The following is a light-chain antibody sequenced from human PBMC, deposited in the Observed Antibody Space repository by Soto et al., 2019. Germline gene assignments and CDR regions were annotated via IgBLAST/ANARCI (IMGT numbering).Light chain of an antibody. V-gene: IGLV2-18*01. CDR1: TTDIDNYDS. J-gene: IGLJ1*01. CDR3: SLYSSNGSLI. Sequence: QSVLTQLPSVSGSPGQSVTISCTATTTDIDNYDSVSSYQQAPGTARKLIIYDVNNRPSGAPDRFSGSTSGNTASLTISGLQAEDETDYFCSLYSSNGSLIFGPGTKVTVL. CDR2: DVN.